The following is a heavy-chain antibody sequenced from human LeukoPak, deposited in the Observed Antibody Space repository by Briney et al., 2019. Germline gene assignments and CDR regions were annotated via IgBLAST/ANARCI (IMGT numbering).Heavy chain of an antibody. CDR1: GGSITSGSYY. CDR3: ARRNYGGTLDY. J-gene: IGHJ4*02. Sequence: SETLSLTCTVSGGSITSGSYYWAWIRQPPGKGLEWIGSIYSGGSTYHHPSLKSRVTISVDTSQKQFSLTLPSVTAADTAVYYCARRNYGGTLDYWGQGTLVTVSS. D-gene: IGHD4-17*01. CDR2: IYSGGST. V-gene: IGHV4-39*01.